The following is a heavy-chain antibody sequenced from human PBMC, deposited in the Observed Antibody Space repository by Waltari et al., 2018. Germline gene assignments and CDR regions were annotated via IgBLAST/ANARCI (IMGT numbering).Heavy chain of an antibody. CDR1: GYSISSGYY. V-gene: IGHV4-38-2*02. Sequence: QVQLQESGPGLVKPSETLSLTCAVSGYSISSGYYWGWIRQPPGKGLEWIGSIYHSGSTNYNPSLKSRVTISVDTSKNQFSLKLSSVTAADTAVYYCARDKWFDPWGQGTLVTVSS. J-gene: IGHJ5*02. CDR3: ARDKWFDP. CDR2: IYHSGST.